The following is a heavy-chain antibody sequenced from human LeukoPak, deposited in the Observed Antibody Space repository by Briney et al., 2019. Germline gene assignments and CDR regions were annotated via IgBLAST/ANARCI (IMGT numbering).Heavy chain of an antibody. D-gene: IGHD2-2*01. V-gene: IGHV1-8*01. CDR1: GYTLSSYD. CDR2: MNPNTGNT. Sequence: ATVSVSFKASGYTLSSYDINWLRQATGQGPEWMGWMNPNTGNTGFAQKFRGRVTLSMNTSISTGYMELSSLRSEDTAVYFCARSPAAMPAYYYYGLDVWGQGTTVTVS. CDR3: ARSPAAMPAYYYYGLDV. J-gene: IGHJ6*02.